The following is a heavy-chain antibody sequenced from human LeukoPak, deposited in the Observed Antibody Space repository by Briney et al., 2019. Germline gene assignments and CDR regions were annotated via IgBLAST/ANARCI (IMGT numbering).Heavy chain of an antibody. J-gene: IGHJ4*02. Sequence: GGSLRLSCEASGFTFSSYSMNWVRQAPGRGLEWVSSISSSSSYIYYADSVKGRFTISRDNAKNSLYLQMNSLRAEDTAVYYCAREGPYDSSGYEDYWGQGTLVTVSS. CDR2: ISSSSSYI. CDR1: GFTFSSYS. D-gene: IGHD3-22*01. CDR3: AREGPYDSSGYEDY. V-gene: IGHV3-21*01.